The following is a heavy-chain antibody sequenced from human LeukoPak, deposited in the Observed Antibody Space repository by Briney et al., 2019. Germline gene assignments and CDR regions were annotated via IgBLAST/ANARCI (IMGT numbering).Heavy chain of an antibody. Sequence: GGSLRLSCATSGFIFSNDDSNWVRQAPGKGLEWIARMSGDGRRADYAGSVKGRFTISRDNSKNTLYLQMNSLRAEDTAVYYCAKDLYYDSSGAYAFDIWGQGTMVTVSS. D-gene: IGHD3-22*01. CDR1: GFIFSNDD. V-gene: IGHV3-23*01. CDR2: MSGDGRRA. J-gene: IGHJ3*02. CDR3: AKDLYYDSSGAYAFDI.